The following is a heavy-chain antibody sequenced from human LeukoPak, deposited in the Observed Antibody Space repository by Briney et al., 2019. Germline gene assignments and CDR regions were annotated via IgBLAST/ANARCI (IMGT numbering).Heavy chain of an antibody. CDR2: ISWDGGTT. V-gene: IGHV3-43D*03. Sequence: GGSLRLSCAASGFTFDDYAMHWVRQAPGKGLEWVSLISWDGGTTYYADSVKGRFTISRDNSKNTVYLQMNSLRADDTAMYFCVRDRAWGSYDYWGQGALVTVSS. CDR1: GFTFDDYA. D-gene: IGHD7-27*01. CDR3: VRDRAWGSYDY. J-gene: IGHJ4*02.